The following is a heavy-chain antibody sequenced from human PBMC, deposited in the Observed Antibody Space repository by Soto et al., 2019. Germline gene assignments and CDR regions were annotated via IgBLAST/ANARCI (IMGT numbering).Heavy chain of an antibody. V-gene: IGHV1-69*12. CDR1: GGTFSSYA. CDR3: ARDDVDTAMPYGMDV. CDR2: IIPIFGTA. J-gene: IGHJ6*02. Sequence: QVQLVQSGAEVKKPGSSVKVSCKASGGTFSSYAISWVRQAPGQGLEWMGGIIPIFGTANYAQKFQGRVTITAEESTSKAYMELSRLRSEDTAVYYCARDDVDTAMPYGMDVWGQGTTVTVSS. D-gene: IGHD5-18*01.